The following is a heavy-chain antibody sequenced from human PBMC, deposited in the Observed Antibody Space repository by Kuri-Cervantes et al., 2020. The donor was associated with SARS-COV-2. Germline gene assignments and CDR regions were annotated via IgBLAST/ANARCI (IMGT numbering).Heavy chain of an antibody. J-gene: IGHJ6*02. D-gene: IGHD1-1*01. V-gene: IGHV3-30*01. CDR2: ISYDGSNK. CDR3: ARDSYNWNELDYYYYGMDV. CDR1: GFTFSSYA. Sequence: GGSLRLSCAASGFTFSSYAMHWVRQAPGKGLEWVAVISYDGSNKYYADSVKGRFTISRDNSKNTLYLQMNSLRAEDTAVYYCARDSYNWNELDYYYYGMDVWGQGTTVTVSS.